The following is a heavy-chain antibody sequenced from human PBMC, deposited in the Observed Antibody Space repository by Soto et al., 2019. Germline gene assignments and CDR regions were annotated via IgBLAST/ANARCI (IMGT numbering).Heavy chain of an antibody. D-gene: IGHD5-18*01. CDR1: GGTFSSYA. CDR3: ARDRGYSYGEEGVFDY. Sequence: SVKVSCKXSGGTFSSYAISWVQQAPGQGLEWMGGIIPIFGTANYAQKFQGRVTITADESTSTAYMELSSLRSEDTAVYYCARDRGYSYGEEGVFDYWGQGALVTVSS. V-gene: IGHV1-69*13. J-gene: IGHJ4*02. CDR2: IIPIFGTA.